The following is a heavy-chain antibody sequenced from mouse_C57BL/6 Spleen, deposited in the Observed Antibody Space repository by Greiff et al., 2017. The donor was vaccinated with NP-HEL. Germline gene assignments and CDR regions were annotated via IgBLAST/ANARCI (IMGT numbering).Heavy chain of an antibody. V-gene: IGHV1-81*01. CDR1: GYTFTSYG. CDR3: ARDYDYGGYAMDY. CDR2: IYPRSGNT. D-gene: IGHD2-4*01. J-gene: IGHJ4*01. Sequence: QVQLQQSGAELARPGASVKLSCKASGYTFTSYGISWVKQRTGQGLEWIGEIYPRSGNTYYNEKFKGKATLTADKSSSTAYMELRSLTSEDSAIYFCARDYDYGGYAMDYWGQGTSVTVSS.